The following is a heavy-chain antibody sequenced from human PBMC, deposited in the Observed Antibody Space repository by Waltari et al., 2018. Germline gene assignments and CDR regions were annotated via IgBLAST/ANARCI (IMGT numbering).Heavy chain of an antibody. Sequence: QVQLQQWGAGLLKPSETLSLTCAVYGGSFSGYYWSWIRQPPGKGLEWIGEINHSGSTNDNPSLKSRVTISVDTSKNQFSLKLSSVTAADTAVYYCARDIFDYGDYPYYYYYYYMDVWGKGTTVTVSS. D-gene: IGHD4-17*01. J-gene: IGHJ6*03. CDR3: ARDIFDYGDYPYYYYYYYMDV. CDR2: INHSGST. V-gene: IGHV4-34*01. CDR1: GGSFSGYY.